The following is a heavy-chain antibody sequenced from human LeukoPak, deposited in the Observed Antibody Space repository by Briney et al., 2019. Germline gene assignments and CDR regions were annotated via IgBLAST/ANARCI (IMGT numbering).Heavy chain of an antibody. D-gene: IGHD6-6*01. CDR3: ARDSSRDSTSFDFDY. CDR1: GYTFTGYY. CDR2: INPNSGGA. J-gene: IGHJ4*02. V-gene: IGHV1-2*02. Sequence: ASVRVSCKASGYTFTGYYMNWVRQAPGQGLEWMGWINPNSGGAHYAQKFLGRVTMTRDTSISTAYMEVSSLRSDDTAVYYCARDSSRDSTSFDFDYWGQGTLVTVSS.